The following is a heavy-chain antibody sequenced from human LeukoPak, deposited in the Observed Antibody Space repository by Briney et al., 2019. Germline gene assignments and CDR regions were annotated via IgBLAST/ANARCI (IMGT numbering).Heavy chain of an antibody. Sequence: GSLRLSCAASGFTFSSYAMSWVRQPPGKGLEWIGEINHSGSTNYNPSLKSRVTISVDTSKNQFSLKLSSVTAADTAVYYCARVSRGAFGYWGQGTLVTVSS. D-gene: IGHD1-26*01. CDR2: INHSGST. CDR3: ARVSRGAFGY. V-gene: IGHV4-34*01. J-gene: IGHJ4*02. CDR1: GFTFSSYA.